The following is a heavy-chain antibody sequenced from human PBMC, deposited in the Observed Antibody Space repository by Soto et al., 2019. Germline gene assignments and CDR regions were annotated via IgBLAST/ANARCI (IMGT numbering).Heavy chain of an antibody. D-gene: IGHD2-2*01. CDR1: GYNFTNYA. V-gene: IGHV1-3*01. Sequence: QVQLVQSGAEVEKPGASVKVSCKASGYNFTNYAVHWVRQAPGQRLEWMGRIKAGNGNTRFSQNLQGRVTITRDTSARTVYMDLSSLRSEDTAVYYCARGHLAVVPVASWFYYMDVWGKGTTVTVSS. J-gene: IGHJ6*03. CDR2: IKAGNGNT. CDR3: ARGHLAVVPVASWFYYMDV.